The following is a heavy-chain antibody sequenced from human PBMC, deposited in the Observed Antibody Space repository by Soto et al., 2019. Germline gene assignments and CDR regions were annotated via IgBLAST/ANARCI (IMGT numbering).Heavy chain of an antibody. CDR1: GYTFNSYG. D-gene: IGHD3-22*01. J-gene: IGHJ6*02. CDR2: ISPYDDNT. V-gene: IGHV1-18*01. CDR3: ARGGYYDSSGSRNYHYYGMDA. Sequence: QVQLVQSGTEVKKPGASVKVSCKASGYTFNSYGISWVRQAPGQGLEWMGWISPYDDNTNYAQNLQGRVTMTTDTSTRTAYMELRSLRSDDTAVYYCARGGYYDSSGSRNYHYYGMDAWCQGTTVTVS.